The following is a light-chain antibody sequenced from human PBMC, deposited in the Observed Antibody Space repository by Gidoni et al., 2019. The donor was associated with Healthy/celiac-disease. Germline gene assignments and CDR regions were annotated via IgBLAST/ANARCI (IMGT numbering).Light chain of an antibody. CDR2: DVS. V-gene: IGLV2-14*03. J-gene: IGLJ3*02. Sequence: QSALTQPASVSGSPGQSIPISCTGTSSDVGGYNYVSWYQQHPGKAPKLMIYDVSNRPSGVSNRFSGSKSGNTASLTISGLQAEDEADYYCSSYTSSSTWVFGGETKLTVL. CDR3: SSYTSSSTWV. CDR1: SSDVGGYNY.